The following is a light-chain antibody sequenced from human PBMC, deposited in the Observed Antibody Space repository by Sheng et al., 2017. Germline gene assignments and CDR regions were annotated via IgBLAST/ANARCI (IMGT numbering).Light chain of an antibody. Sequence: DIQMTQSPSTLSASIGDRVTITCRASQSVSTWLAWYQQKPGKAPNLLIYKASSLESGVPSRFSGSGSGTEFTLTISSLQTDDIATYYCQQYNTFWTFGQGTKVEIK. V-gene: IGKV1-5*03. CDR2: KAS. J-gene: IGKJ1*01. CDR3: QQYNTFWT. CDR1: QSVSTW.